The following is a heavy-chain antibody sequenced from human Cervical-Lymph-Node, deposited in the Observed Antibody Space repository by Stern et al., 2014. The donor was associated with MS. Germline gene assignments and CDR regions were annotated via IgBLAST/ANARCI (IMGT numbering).Heavy chain of an antibody. CDR3: ARGLFTGNFLEDSYLDH. V-gene: IGHV1-3*01. J-gene: IGHJ4*02. CDR1: GYTFMMFG. D-gene: IGHD1-1*01. Sequence: QVQLVQSGAAVKKTGASVKVSCKTSGYTFMMFGMHWVRQAPGQRLEWMGWIDAGNGNTKFSQKFQGRVTITRDTSATTAYMELSSLTSEDTAVYYCARGLFTGNFLEDSYLDHWGRGTLVTVSS. CDR2: IDAGNGNT.